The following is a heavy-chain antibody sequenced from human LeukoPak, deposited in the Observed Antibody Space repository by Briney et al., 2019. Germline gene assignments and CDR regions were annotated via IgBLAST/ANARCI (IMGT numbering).Heavy chain of an antibody. J-gene: IGHJ6*02. Sequence: ASVKVSCKASGGTFSSYAISWVRQAPGQGLEWMGGIIPIFGTANYAQKFQGRVTITADESTSTAYMELSSLRSDDTAVYYCARDRGVVEPYYYYGMDAWGQGTTVTVSS. CDR3: ARDRGVVEPYYYYGMDA. D-gene: IGHD2-15*01. CDR1: GGTFSSYA. CDR2: IIPIFGTA. V-gene: IGHV1-69*13.